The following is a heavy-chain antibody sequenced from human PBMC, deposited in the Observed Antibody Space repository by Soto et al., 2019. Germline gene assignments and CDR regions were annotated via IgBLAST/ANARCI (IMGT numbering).Heavy chain of an antibody. CDR2: ISAYNGKI. V-gene: IGHV1-18*01. D-gene: IGHD6-19*01. J-gene: IGHJ4*02. CDR3: ARDHTGGGWPPVTFH. CDR1: GYTFTHYY. Sequence: QVQLVQSGAEVKKPGASVMVSCKASGYTFTHYYIVWVRQAPGQGLEWMGWISAYNGKINYAERFQGRVTMTTDASTSTAYLELRGLRSDDTAVYYCARDHTGGGWPPVTFHWGQGTLVTVSS.